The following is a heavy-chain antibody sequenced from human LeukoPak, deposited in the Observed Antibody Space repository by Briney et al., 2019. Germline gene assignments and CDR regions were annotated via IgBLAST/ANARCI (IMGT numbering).Heavy chain of an antibody. V-gene: IGHV1-8*03. CDR3: ATVSGSFFWFDP. CDR1: GYTFTSYD. Sequence: ASVKVSCKASGYTFTSYDINWVRQATGQGLEWMGWMNPNSGNTAYAQKFQGRVTITRNTSISTAYMELSSLRSEDTAVYYCATVSGSFFWFDPWGQGTLVTVSS. CDR2: MNPNSGNT. J-gene: IGHJ5*02. D-gene: IGHD3-10*01.